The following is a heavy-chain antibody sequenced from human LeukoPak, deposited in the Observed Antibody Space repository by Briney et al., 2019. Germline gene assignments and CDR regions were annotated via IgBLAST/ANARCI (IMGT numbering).Heavy chain of an antibody. CDR1: GGSFIAYY. V-gene: IGHV4-34*01. J-gene: IGHJ4*02. Sequence: SSETLSLTCAVNGGSFIAYYWTWIRQSPGKGLEWIGEINPSGSANYHPSLKSRVTTSLDTSNNQFSLRLRSVTAADTALYYCARGTNGPRLNYWGQGTLVTVSS. CDR3: ARGTNGPRLNY. D-gene: IGHD5-12*01. CDR2: INPSGSA.